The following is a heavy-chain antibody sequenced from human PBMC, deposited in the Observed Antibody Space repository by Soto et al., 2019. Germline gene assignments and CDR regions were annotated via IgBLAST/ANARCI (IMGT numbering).Heavy chain of an antibody. CDR2: INPNSGGT. Sequence: ASVKVSCKASGYTFTGYYMHWVRQAPGQGLEWMGWINPNSGGTNYAQKFQGWVTMTRDTSISTAYMELSRLRSDDAAVYYCARSSLITGDRRAFDIWGQGTMVTVSS. J-gene: IGHJ3*02. CDR3: ARSSLITGDRRAFDI. CDR1: GYTFTGYY. D-gene: IGHD7-27*01. V-gene: IGHV1-2*04.